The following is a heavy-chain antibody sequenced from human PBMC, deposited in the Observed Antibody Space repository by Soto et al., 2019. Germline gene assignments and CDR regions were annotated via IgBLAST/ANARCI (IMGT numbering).Heavy chain of an antibody. CDR3: AKDTVFRGHYSFFEY. J-gene: IGHJ4*02. CDR2: IYSGGNT. CDR1: GGSITNNF. D-gene: IGHD2-21*01. V-gene: IGHV4-4*07. Sequence: NPSETLSLTCTVSGGSITNNFWSWVRLPAGKTLEWIGRIYSGGNTLYNPSLKSRVTLSIDTSNYQFSLTLSSVTAADTALYFCAKDTVFRGHYSFFEYWGQGRLVTVSS.